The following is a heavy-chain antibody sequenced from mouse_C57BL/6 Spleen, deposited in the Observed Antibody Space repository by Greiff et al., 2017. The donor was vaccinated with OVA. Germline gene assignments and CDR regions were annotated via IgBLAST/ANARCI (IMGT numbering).Heavy chain of an antibody. Sequence: EVMLVESGGGLVQPGGSLKLSCAASGFTFSDYYMYWVRQTPEKRLEWVAYISNGGGSTYYPDTVKGRFTISRDNAKNTLYLQMSRLKSEDTAMYYCARQDYGFAYWGQGTLVTVSA. CDR1: GFTFSDYY. CDR3: ARQDYGFAY. V-gene: IGHV5-12*01. CDR2: ISNGGGST. J-gene: IGHJ3*01. D-gene: IGHD2-4*01.